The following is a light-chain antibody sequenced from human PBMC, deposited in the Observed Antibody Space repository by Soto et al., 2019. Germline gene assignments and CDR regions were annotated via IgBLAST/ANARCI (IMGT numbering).Light chain of an antibody. CDR2: EVS. J-gene: IGLJ1*01. V-gene: IGLV2-23*02. Sequence: QSVLTQPASMSGSPGQSITISCTGTSSDVGAYNLVTWFQHHPGKVPKVLIYEVSRRPSGVSHRFSGSRSGNTASLTISGLQPEDEADYYCSSYVVSLTYVFGTGTKVTVL. CDR3: SSYVVSLTYV. CDR1: SSDVGAYNL.